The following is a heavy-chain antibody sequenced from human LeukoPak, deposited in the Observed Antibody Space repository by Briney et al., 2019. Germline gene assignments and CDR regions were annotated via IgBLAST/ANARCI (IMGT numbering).Heavy chain of an antibody. J-gene: IGHJ6*02. Sequence: GGSLILSCAASGFTFIYYYMSWIPQAPGKGLGWVSYISSSGSTIYYADSVKGRFTISRDNAKNSLYLQMNSLRAEDTAVYYCARDPHGYCTNGVCYSPFDYYYGMDVWGQGTTVTVSS. CDR2: ISSSGSTI. V-gene: IGHV3-11*01. CDR1: GFTFIYYY. D-gene: IGHD2-8*01. CDR3: ARDPHGYCTNGVCYSPFDYYYGMDV.